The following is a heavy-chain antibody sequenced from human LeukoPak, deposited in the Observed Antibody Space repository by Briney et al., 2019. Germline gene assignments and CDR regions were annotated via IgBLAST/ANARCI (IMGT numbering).Heavy chain of an antibody. CDR3: ARRASGGYCSGGSCYFLDY. V-gene: IGHV4-59*08. CDR1: GGSISGYY. CDR2: IYYSGST. D-gene: IGHD2-15*01. Sequence: PSETLSLTCTVSGGSISGYYWSWIRQPPGKGLEWIGYIYYSGSTNYNPSLKSRVTISVDTSKNQFSLKLSSVTAADTAVYYCARRASGGYCSGGSCYFLDYWGQGILVTVSS. J-gene: IGHJ4*02.